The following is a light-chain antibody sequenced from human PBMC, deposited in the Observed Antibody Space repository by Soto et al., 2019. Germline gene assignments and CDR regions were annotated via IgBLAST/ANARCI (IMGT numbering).Light chain of an antibody. J-gene: IGKJ1*01. Sequence: DIQMTHSPSALSASVQDRVTIAFRASQNINSWFAWYQQKPGKAPKLLIYDASKLESGVPSSFSGSGSGTEFTLTISSLQPDDFATYYCQQYDSYWTFGQGTKVDIK. CDR3: QQYDSYWT. CDR2: DAS. V-gene: IGKV1-5*01. CDR1: QNINSW.